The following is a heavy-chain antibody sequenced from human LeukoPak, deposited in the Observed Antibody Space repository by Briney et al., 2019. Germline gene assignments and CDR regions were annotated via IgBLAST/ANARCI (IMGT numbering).Heavy chain of an antibody. Sequence: GESLKISCKGSEYSFTSYWIGWVRQMPGKGLEWMGIIYPGDSDTKYSPSFQGQVTISADKSISTAYLQWCSLKASDTAMYYCARADSSGWFDPWGQGTLVTVSS. CDR2: IYPGDSDT. V-gene: IGHV5-51*01. D-gene: IGHD6-19*01. CDR1: EYSFTSYW. J-gene: IGHJ5*02. CDR3: ARADSSGWFDP.